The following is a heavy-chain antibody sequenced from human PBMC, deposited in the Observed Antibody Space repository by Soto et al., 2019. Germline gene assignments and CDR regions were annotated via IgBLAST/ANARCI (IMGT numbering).Heavy chain of an antibody. CDR3: ARTWFGSFNWFDP. V-gene: IGHV4-59*12. CDR1: GGSISSYY. J-gene: IGHJ5*02. CDR2: IYYSGST. D-gene: IGHD3-10*01. Sequence: PSETLSLTCTVSGGSISSYYWSWIRQPPGKGLEWIGYIYYSGSTNYNPSLKSRVTISVDTSKNQFSLKLSSVTAADTTVYYCARTWFGSFNWFDPWGQGTLVTVSS.